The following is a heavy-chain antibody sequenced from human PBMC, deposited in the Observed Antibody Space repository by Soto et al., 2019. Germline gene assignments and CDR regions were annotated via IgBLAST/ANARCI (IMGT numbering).Heavy chain of an antibody. Sequence: VESLKISCKGSGYSFTSYWISWVRQMPVKGLEWMGRIDPSDSYTNYSPSFQVHVTISADKSISTAYLQWSSLKASDTAMYYCARRGPYYDFWSGSLGYWGQGTLVTVSS. D-gene: IGHD3-3*01. CDR2: IDPSDSYT. J-gene: IGHJ4*02. V-gene: IGHV5-10-1*01. CDR3: ARRGPYYDFWSGSLGY. CDR1: GYSFTSYW.